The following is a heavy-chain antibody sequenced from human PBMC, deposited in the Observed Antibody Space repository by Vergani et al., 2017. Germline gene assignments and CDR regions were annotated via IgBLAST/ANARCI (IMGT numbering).Heavy chain of an antibody. CDR2: IYSTGST. Sequence: QVQLQESGPGLVKPSQTLSLTCSVSGDSISRGVYYWNWIRQHPGKGLEWIGYIYSTGSTHHNPSLRRRINMSVDTFKNQFSLKLNSVTAADTAMYYCARMGGYDEGDAFRIGYFDSWGPGMLVTVSS. V-gene: IGHV4-31*03. J-gene: IGHJ4*02. CDR1: GDSISRGVYY. D-gene: IGHD3-22*01. CDR3: ARMGGYDEGDAFRIGYFDS.